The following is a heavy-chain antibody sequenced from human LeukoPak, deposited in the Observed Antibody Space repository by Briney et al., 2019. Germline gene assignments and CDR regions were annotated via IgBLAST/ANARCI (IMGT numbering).Heavy chain of an antibody. Sequence: PGGSLRLSCAASGFTFSSYGMHWVRQAPGKGLEWVAVIWYDGSNKYYADSVKGRFTISRDNSKNTLYLQMNSLRAEDTAVYYCATIRNCGGDCYYFDYWGQGTLVTVSS. J-gene: IGHJ4*02. CDR3: ATIRNCGGDCYYFDY. V-gene: IGHV3-33*03. D-gene: IGHD2-21*02. CDR2: IWYDGSNK. CDR1: GFTFSSYG.